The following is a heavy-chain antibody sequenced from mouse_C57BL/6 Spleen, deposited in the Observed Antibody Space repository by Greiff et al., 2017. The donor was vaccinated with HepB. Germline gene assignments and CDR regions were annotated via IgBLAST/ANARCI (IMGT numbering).Heavy chain of an antibody. V-gene: IGHV3-8*01. CDR3: ARRREDYYGSTYWYFDV. J-gene: IGHJ1*03. CDR1: GYSITSDY. CDR2: ISYSGST. Sequence: VQLKESGPGLAKPSQTLSLTCSVTGYSITSDYWNWIRKFPGNKLEYMGYISYSGSTYYNPSLKSRISITRDTSKNQYYLQLNSVTTEDTATYYCARRREDYYGSTYWYFDVWGTGTTVTVSS. D-gene: IGHD1-1*01.